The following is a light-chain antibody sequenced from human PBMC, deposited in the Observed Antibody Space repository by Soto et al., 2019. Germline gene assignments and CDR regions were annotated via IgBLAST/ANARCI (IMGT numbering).Light chain of an antibody. CDR1: SSNIGNSF. CDR3: GAWDGGLSAFV. V-gene: IGLV1-51*01. J-gene: IGLJ1*01. Sequence: QSVLTQPPSVSAAPGRTVTISCSGSSSNIGNSFVSWYQQLPGTAPRLLIYDNNERPSGIPDRFSGSKSGTSATLGITGLQTGDEADYYCGAWDGGLSAFVFGNGTKLTV. CDR2: DNN.